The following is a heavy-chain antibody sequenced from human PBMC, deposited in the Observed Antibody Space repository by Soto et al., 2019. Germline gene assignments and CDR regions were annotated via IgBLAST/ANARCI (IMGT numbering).Heavy chain of an antibody. CDR1: GFSLSTSGGG. V-gene: IGHV2-5*02. D-gene: IGHD6-19*01. Sequence: QITVKESGPTLVKATQSLTLTCTFSGFSLSTSGGGVGWIRQPPGTALEWLAVIYWDDDKSYSPSLKSRLTITMDTSKDQVALTMTHMDPVATAIYLCAHTKVTHWLGPHFYIWGQGTLVTVSS. CDR2: IYWDDDK. CDR3: AHTKVTHWLGPHFYI. J-gene: IGHJ4*02.